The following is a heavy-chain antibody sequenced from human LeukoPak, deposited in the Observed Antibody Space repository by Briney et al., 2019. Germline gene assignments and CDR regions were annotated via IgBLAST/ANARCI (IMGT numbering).Heavy chain of an antibody. CDR2: ISSSSSYI. D-gene: IGHD1-7*01. V-gene: IGHV3-21*01. J-gene: IGHJ4*02. CDR1: GFTLSSYS. CDR3: ARGQTTPPEVDY. Sequence: GGSLRLSCAASGFTLSSYSMNWVRQAPGKGLEWVSSISSSSSYIYYADSVKGRFTISRDNAKNSLYLQMNSLRAEDTAVYYCARGQTTPPEVDYWGQGTLVTVSS.